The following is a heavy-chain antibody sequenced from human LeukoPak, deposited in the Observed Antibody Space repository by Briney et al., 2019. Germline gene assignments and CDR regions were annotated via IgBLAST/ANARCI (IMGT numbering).Heavy chain of an antibody. D-gene: IGHD2-2*01. CDR2: ISWNSGSI. Sequence: PRGSLRLSCAASGFTFDDYAMHWVRQAPGKGLEWVSGISWNSGSIGYADSVKGRFTISRDNAKNTLYLQMNSLRPDDTAVYYCAITAAGEHWGQGTLVTVSS. V-gene: IGHV3-9*01. J-gene: IGHJ4*02. CDR3: AITAAGEH. CDR1: GFTFDDYA.